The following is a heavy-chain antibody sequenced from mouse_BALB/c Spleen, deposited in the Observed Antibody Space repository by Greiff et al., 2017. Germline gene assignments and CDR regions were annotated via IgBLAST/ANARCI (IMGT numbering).Heavy chain of an antibody. CDR2: IYPGNSDT. CDR1: VYSFTSYW. J-gene: IGHJ1*01. CDR3: TRRGELGREYFDV. V-gene: IGHV1-5*01. Sequence: VQLQQSGTVLARPGASVKMSCKASVYSFTSYWMHWVKQRPGQGLEWIGAIYPGNSDTSYNQKFKGKAKLTAVTSASTAYMELSSLTNEDSAVYYCTRRGELGREYFDVWGAGTTVTVSS. D-gene: IGHD4-1*01.